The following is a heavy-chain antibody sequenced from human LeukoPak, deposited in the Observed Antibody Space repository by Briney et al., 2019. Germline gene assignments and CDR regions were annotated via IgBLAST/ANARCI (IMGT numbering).Heavy chain of an antibody. V-gene: IGHV3-13*01. J-gene: IGHJ5*01. CDR1: GFTFSTYD. D-gene: IGHD3-22*01. CDR3: ARGADTGFDS. Sequence: GGSLRLSCAASGFTFSTYDMHWVRHAAGKGLEWVSGIATTGDSYYSGSVKGRFTISRENAKNSLYLQMNSLRVGDTAVYYCARGADTGFDSWGQGTLVTVSS. CDR2: IATTGDS.